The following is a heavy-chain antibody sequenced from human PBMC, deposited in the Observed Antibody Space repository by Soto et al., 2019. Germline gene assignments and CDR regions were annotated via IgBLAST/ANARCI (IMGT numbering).Heavy chain of an antibody. D-gene: IGHD3-3*01. Sequence: DVQLVESGGGLVQPGGSLRRSCAASGLSVSSNYMSWVRQAPGKGLEWCSLIYNTGGTSYADSVKDRLTIPRENSKNSLYLLMKRLRVEDTAVYYCMRGPILLAGGYDDRRAFWCQGNVVTVSS. J-gene: IGHJ4*02. CDR1: GLSVSSNY. V-gene: IGHV3-66*01. CDR3: MRGPILLAGGYDDRRAF. CDR2: IYNTGGT.